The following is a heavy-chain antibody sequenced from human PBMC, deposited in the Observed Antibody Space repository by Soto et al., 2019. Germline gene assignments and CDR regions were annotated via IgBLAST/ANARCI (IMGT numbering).Heavy chain of an antibody. CDR2: MNPNSGNT. V-gene: IGHV1-8*01. CDR1: GYTFTSYD. D-gene: IGHD6-19*01. CDR3: ARGLGWQWLVTREYSFAS. Sequence: ASVKVSCKASGYTFTSYDINWVRQATGQGLEWMGWMNPNSGNTGYAQKFQGRVTMTRNTSISTAYMELSSLRSEDTAVYYCARGLGWQWLVTREYSFASGGQETLVPASS. J-gene: IGHJ4*02.